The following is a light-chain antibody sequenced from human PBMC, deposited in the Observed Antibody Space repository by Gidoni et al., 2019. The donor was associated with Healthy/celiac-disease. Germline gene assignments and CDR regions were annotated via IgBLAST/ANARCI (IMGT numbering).Light chain of an antibody. J-gene: IGLJ2*01. V-gene: IGLV1-40*01. Sequence: QSVLTQPPSVSGAPGQRVTISCTGSSSNIGAGYDVHWYQQLPGTAPKLLIYGNSNRPSGVPDRFSGSKSDTSASLAITGLQAEDEADYYCQSDDSSLSGVVFGGGTKLTVL. CDR2: GNS. CDR3: QSDDSSLSGVV. CDR1: SSNIGAGYD.